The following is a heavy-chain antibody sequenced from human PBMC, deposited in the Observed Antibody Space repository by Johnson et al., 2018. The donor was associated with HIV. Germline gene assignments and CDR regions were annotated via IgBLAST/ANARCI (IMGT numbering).Heavy chain of an antibody. CDR3: AKEERTDALDL. Sequence: HVQLVESGGGVVQPGKSLRLTCAASGFSFSNYGMHWVRQAPGKGLEWVAVIWYDGNNKYYADSVKGRFTISRDNSKNTLYLQMNSLRADDTATYYCAKEERTDALDLWGQGTMVTVSS. CDR1: GFSFSNYG. V-gene: IGHV3-33*03. J-gene: IGHJ3*01. CDR2: IWYDGNNK.